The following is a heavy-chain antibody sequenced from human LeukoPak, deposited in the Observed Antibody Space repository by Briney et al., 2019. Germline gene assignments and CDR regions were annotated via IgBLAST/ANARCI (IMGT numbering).Heavy chain of an antibody. J-gene: IGHJ4*02. CDR3: ARRPDYGGTPTFDY. CDR2: IKQDGSEK. Sequence: GGSLRLSCVASGFTFRSYWMSWFRQAPGKGLEWVANIKQDGSEKNYVDSVKGRFTISRDNSKNTLYLQMNSLRVEDTAVYYCARRPDYGGTPTFDYWGQGTLVTVSS. D-gene: IGHD4-23*01. V-gene: IGHV3-7*04. CDR1: GFTFRSYW.